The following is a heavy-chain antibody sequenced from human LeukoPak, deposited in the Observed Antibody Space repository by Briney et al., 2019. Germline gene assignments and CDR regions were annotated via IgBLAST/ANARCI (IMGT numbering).Heavy chain of an antibody. Sequence: ASVKVSCKASGYSFTSYGISWVRQAPGQGLEWMGWISAYNGNTNYAQKLQGRVTMTTDTSTSTAYMELSSLRSEDTAVYYCARRYGYCSSTSCYEGDAFDIWGQGTMVTVSS. J-gene: IGHJ3*02. V-gene: IGHV1-18*01. D-gene: IGHD2-2*03. CDR3: ARRYGYCSSTSCYEGDAFDI. CDR2: ISAYNGNT. CDR1: GYSFTSYG.